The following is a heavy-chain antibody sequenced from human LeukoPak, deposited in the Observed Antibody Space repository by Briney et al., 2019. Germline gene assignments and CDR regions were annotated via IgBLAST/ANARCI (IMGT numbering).Heavy chain of an antibody. J-gene: IGHJ4*02. CDR1: GGSISSYY. V-gene: IGHV4-59*01. D-gene: IGHD3-22*01. Sequence: SGTLSLTCTVSGGSISSYYWSWIRQPPGKGLEWVGYIYYSGSTNYNPSLKSRVTISVDTSRNQFSLKLSSVSAADTAVYYCARSGDSSDRSYFYDFDYWGQGTLVTVSS. CDR2: IYYSGST. CDR3: ARSGDSSDRSYFYDFDY.